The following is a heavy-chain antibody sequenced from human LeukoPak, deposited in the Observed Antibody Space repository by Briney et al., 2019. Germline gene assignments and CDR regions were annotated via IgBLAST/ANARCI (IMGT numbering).Heavy chain of an antibody. CDR3: ARAKYQLLFSYYYGMDV. D-gene: IGHD2-2*01. Sequence: SETLSLTCAVSGGSISSSNWWSWVRPPPGKGLEWIGEIYHSGSTNYNPSLKSRVTISGDKSKNQFSLKLSSVTAADTAVYYCARAKYQLLFSYYYGMDVWGQGTTVTVSS. CDR2: IYHSGST. J-gene: IGHJ6*02. CDR1: GGSISSSNW. V-gene: IGHV4-4*02.